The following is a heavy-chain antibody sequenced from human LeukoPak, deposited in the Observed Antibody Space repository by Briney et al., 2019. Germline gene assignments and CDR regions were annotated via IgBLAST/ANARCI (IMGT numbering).Heavy chain of an antibody. D-gene: IGHD3-10*01. CDR3: ARDLAMVRGVTRYNWFDR. V-gene: IGHV3-21*01. Sequence: GGSLRLSCAASGFTFSSYSMNWVRQAPGKGLEWVSSISSSSSYIYYADSVKGRFTISRDNAKNSLYLQMNSLRAEDTAVYYCARDLAMVRGVTRYNWFDRWGQGTLVTVSS. J-gene: IGHJ5*02. CDR2: ISSSSSYI. CDR1: GFTFSSYS.